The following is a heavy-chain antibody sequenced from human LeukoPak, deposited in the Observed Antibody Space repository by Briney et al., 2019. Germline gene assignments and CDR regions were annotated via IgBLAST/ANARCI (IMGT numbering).Heavy chain of an antibody. J-gene: IGHJ3*02. Sequence: SQTLSLTCAISGDSVSRNSAAWYWIRQSPSRGREWLGSTYYRSKWYNDYAVFVKSRITINPYTSKNQFSLQLNSVTPEDTAVYYCARDPDPFSRLSVFDIWGQGTMVTVSS. CDR2: TYYRSKWYN. CDR3: ARDPDPFSRLSVFDI. CDR1: GDSVSRNSAA. V-gene: IGHV6-1*01. D-gene: IGHD3-16*02.